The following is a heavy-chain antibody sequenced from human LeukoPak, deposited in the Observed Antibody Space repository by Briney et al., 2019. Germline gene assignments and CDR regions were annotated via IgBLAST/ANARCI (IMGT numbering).Heavy chain of an antibody. CDR1: GVSFSGYY. V-gene: IGHV4-34*01. J-gene: IGHJ4*02. Sequence: PSETLSLTCAVYGVSFSGYYWSWIRQPPGKGLEWIGEINHSGGTNYNPSLKSRVTISVDTSKNQFSLKLSSVTAADTAVYYCARVKGIAARPFDYWGQGTLVTVSS. D-gene: IGHD6-6*01. CDR2: INHSGGT. CDR3: ARVKGIAARPFDY.